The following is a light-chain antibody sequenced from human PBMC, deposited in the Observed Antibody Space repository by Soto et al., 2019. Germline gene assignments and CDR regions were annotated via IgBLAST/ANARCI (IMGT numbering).Light chain of an antibody. Sequence: SYELIQPPSVSVSPGQTVSISCSGDKLGDNYAGWYQQKPGQSPVLVIYQDTKRPSGIPERFSGSNSGNTATLTLSGTQAMDEADYYCQAWDSSTVVFGGGTKVTVL. J-gene: IGLJ2*01. V-gene: IGLV3-1*01. CDR1: KLGDNY. CDR3: QAWDSSTVV. CDR2: QDT.